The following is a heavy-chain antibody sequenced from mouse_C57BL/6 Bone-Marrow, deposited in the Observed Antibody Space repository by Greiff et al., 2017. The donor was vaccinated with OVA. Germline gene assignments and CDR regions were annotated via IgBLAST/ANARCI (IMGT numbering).Heavy chain of an antibody. D-gene: IGHD2-1*01. J-gene: IGHJ4*01. CDR3: ARDSVTAMDY. Sequence: EVNVVESGGGLVQSGRSLRLSCATSGFTFSDFYMEWVRQAPGKGLEWIAASRNKANDYTTEYSASVKGRFIVSRDTSQSILYLQMNALRAEDTAIYYCARDSVTAMDYWGQGTSVTVSS. V-gene: IGHV7-1*01. CDR2: SRNKANDYTT. CDR1: GFTFSDFY.